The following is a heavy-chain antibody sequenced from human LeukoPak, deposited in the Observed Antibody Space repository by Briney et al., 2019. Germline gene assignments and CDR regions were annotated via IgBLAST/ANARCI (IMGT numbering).Heavy chain of an antibody. CDR3: ARLGIAAAGP. J-gene: IGHJ5*02. V-gene: IGHV4-34*01. Sequence: SETLSLTCAVYGGSFSGYYWSWIRQPPGKGLEWIGEINHSGSTNYNPSLKSRVTISVDTSKNQFSLKLSSVAAADTAVYYCARLGIAAAGPWGQGTLVTVSS. CDR2: INHSGST. D-gene: IGHD6-13*01. CDR1: GGSFSGYY.